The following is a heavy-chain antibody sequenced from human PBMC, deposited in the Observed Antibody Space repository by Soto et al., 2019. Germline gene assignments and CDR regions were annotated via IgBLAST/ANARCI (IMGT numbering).Heavy chain of an antibody. Sequence: GGSLRLCWTASGFTFSSHAMSWVRQAQGKGLEWVSGLSDSGGSIYYADSVKGRFTISRDNSMNTLYLQMKTLRAEDTAVYYCAKVSSSWCAGFFDLWGQGTLVTVSS. D-gene: IGHD6-13*01. J-gene: IGHJ4*02. CDR2: LSDSGGSI. CDR3: AKVSSSWCAGFFDL. V-gene: IGHV3-23*01. CDR1: GFTFSSHA.